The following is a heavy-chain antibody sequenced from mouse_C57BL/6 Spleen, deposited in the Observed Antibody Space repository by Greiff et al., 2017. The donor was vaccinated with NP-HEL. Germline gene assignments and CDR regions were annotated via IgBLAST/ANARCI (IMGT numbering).Heavy chain of an antibody. D-gene: IGHD2-3*01. V-gene: IGHV1-54*01. CDR3: ARARRYDGYYSDY. Sequence: QVHVKQSGAELVRPGTSVKVSCKASGYAFTNYLIEWVKQRPGQGLEWIGVINPGSGGTNYNEKFKGKATLTADKSSSTAYMQLSSLTSEDSAVYFCARARRYDGYYSDYWGQGTTLTVSS. CDR2: INPGSGGT. CDR1: GYAFTNYL. J-gene: IGHJ2*01.